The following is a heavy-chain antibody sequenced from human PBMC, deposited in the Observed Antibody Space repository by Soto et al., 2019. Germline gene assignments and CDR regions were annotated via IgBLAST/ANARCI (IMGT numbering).Heavy chain of an antibody. CDR1: GGSFSGYY. CDR3: ARGLASYYYCYGMDV. V-gene: IGHV4-34*01. CDR2: INHSGST. J-gene: IGHJ6*02. Sequence: PSETLSLTCAVYGGSFSGYYWSWIRQPPGKGLEWIGEINHSGSTNYNPSLKSRVTISVDTSKNQFSLKLSSVTAANTAVYYCARGLASYYYCYGMDVWGQGTTVTVS.